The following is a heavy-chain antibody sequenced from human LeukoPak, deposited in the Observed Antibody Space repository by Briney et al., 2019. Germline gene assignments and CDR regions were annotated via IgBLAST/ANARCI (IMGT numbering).Heavy chain of an antibody. CDR3: ARDFNGVLDY. Sequence: GRSLRLSCAASGFTFSSYEMNWVRQAPGKGLEWVSYISSSGSTIYYADSVKGRFTISRDDAKNSLYLQMNSLRAEDTAVYYCARDFNGVLDYWGQGTLVTVSS. D-gene: IGHD2-8*01. CDR2: ISSSGSTI. V-gene: IGHV3-48*03. CDR1: GFTFSSYE. J-gene: IGHJ4*02.